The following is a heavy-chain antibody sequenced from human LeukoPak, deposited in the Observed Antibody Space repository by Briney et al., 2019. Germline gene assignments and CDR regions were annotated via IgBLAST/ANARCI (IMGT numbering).Heavy chain of an antibody. D-gene: IGHD6-6*01. CDR3: ARDVTAARLRWFDP. CDR1: GGSISSYY. Sequence: PSETLSLTCTVSGGSISSYYWSWIRQPPGKGLEWIGYIYYSGSTNYNPSLKSRVTISVVTSKNQFSLKLSSVTAADTAVYYCARDVTAARLRWFDPWGQGTLVTVSS. V-gene: IGHV4-59*01. CDR2: IYYSGST. J-gene: IGHJ5*02.